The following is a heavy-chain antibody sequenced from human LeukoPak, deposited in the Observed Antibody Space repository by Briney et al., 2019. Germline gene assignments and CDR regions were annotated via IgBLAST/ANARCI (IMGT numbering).Heavy chain of an antibody. CDR2: IYYSGST. Sequence: SETLSLTCTVSGGSISSSSYYWGWIRQPPGKGLEWIGSIYYSGSTYYNPSLKSRVTISVDTSKNQFSLKLSSVTAADTAVYYCARDRRRITMIDPTRRFDPWGQGTLVTVSS. J-gene: IGHJ5*02. CDR3: ARDRRRITMIDPTRRFDP. CDR1: GGSISSSSYY. D-gene: IGHD3-22*01. V-gene: IGHV4-39*07.